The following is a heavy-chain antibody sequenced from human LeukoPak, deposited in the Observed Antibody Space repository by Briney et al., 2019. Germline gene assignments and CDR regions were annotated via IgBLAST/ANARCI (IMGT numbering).Heavy chain of an antibody. CDR3: ARDQKPSGIRGLTIESFWFDP. J-gene: IGHJ5*02. Sequence: PGGSLRLSCAASGFTVSSNYMGWVRQAPGKGLEWVSVIYSGGSTYYADSVKGRFTISRDSSKNTLYLQMNSLRAEDTAVYYRARDQKPSGIRGLTIESFWFDPWGQGTLVTVSS. D-gene: IGHD3-10*01. CDR2: IYSGGST. CDR1: GFTVSSNY. V-gene: IGHV3-53*01.